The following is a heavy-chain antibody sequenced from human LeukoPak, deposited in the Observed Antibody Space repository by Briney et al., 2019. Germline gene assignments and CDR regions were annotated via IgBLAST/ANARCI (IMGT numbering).Heavy chain of an antibody. CDR3: ARDGDYGGDWDD. CDR1: GYTFTSYD. D-gene: IGHD2-21*02. J-gene: IGHJ4*02. V-gene: IGHV1-18*01. CDR2: INAYNGNT. Sequence: ASVRVSCKASGYTFTSYDISWVRQAPGQGLEWVGLINAYNGNTNYAQKFEGRVTMTTDTSTSTGYIELMSLRSDDAAVYYCARDGDYGGDWDDWGQGTLVSVSS.